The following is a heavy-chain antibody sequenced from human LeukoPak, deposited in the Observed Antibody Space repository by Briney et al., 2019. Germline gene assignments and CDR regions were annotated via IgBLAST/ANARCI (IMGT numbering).Heavy chain of an antibody. CDR3: ARDTYSYGYSYYYMDV. J-gene: IGHJ6*03. Sequence: SETLSLTCTVSGGSISSSSYYWGWIRQPPGKGLEWIGGIYYSGSTYYNPSLKSRVTISVDTSKNQFSLKLSSVTAADTAVYYCARDTYSYGYSYYYMDVWGKGTTVTISS. V-gene: IGHV4-39*07. D-gene: IGHD5-18*01. CDR1: GGSISSSSYY. CDR2: IYYSGST.